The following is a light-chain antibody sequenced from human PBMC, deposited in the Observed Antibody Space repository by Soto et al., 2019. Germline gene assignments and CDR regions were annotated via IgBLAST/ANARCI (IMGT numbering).Light chain of an antibody. CDR3: PQYNDWPLT. CDR1: QSVSSR. Sequence: EIVMTQSPATLSVSPGERATLSCRASQSVSSRLAWYQQKPGQTPRLLIYGTSTRATGIPARFSGSGSGTEFALTISSLQSEDFAVYYCPQYNDWPLTFGGGTKVEIK. V-gene: IGKV3D-15*01. J-gene: IGKJ4*01. CDR2: GTS.